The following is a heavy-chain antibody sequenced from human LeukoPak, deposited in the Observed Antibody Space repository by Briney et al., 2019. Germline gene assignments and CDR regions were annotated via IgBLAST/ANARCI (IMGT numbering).Heavy chain of an antibody. Sequence: GWSLRLSCAASGFTVSSHHMSWVRQAPGKGLEGVSMAYSGGNTFYADSGNGRCTIFRDSSNTSYLQMNSLTVEDTAVYYCARDRSGYEYLDLWGQGTLLTVSS. CDR1: GFTVSSHH. CDR2: AYSGGNT. D-gene: IGHD5-12*01. V-gene: IGHV3-66*01. J-gene: IGHJ4*02. CDR3: ARDRSGYEYLDL.